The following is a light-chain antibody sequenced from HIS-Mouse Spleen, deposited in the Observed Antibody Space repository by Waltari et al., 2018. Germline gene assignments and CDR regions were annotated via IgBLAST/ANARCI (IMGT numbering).Light chain of an antibody. Sequence: SYELTQPPSVSVSPGQTARITCSGDALPKQYAYWYQQKPGQAPVLVIYKDSERPSGVPEGCSGSSSGTTVTLTISGVQAEDEADYYCQSADSSGTYRVFGGGTKLTVL. CDR3: QSADSSGTYRV. V-gene: IGLV3-25*03. J-gene: IGLJ3*02. CDR2: KDS. CDR1: ALPKQY.